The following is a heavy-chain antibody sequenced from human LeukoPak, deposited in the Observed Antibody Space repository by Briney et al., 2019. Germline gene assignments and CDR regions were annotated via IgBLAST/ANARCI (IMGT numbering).Heavy chain of an antibody. Sequence: GGSLRLSCAASGFTVSFNYMSWVRQAPGKGLEWISVIYSGGSTYYADSVKGRFTISRDDSKNMLYLQMNSLRAEDTAIYYCARAQWRTYSYYYMDVWGQGTLITVSS. V-gene: IGHV3-53*01. CDR1: GFTVSFNY. CDR2: IYSGGST. D-gene: IGHD6-19*01. J-gene: IGHJ6*03. CDR3: ARAQWRTYSYYYMDV.